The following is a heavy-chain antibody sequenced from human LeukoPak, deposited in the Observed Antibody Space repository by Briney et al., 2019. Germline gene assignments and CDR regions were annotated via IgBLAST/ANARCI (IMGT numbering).Heavy chain of an antibody. CDR3: AKVRDYDSSGYSDY. CDR1: GFTFSSYA. CDR2: ISGSGGST. Sequence: GGSLRLSCAASGFTFSSYAMSWVGQAPGKGLEWVSAISGSGGSTYYVDSVKGRFTISRDNFKNTLYLQMNSLRAEDTAVYHRAKVRDYDSSGYSDYWGQGTLVTVSS. V-gene: IGHV3-23*01. D-gene: IGHD3-22*01. J-gene: IGHJ4*02.